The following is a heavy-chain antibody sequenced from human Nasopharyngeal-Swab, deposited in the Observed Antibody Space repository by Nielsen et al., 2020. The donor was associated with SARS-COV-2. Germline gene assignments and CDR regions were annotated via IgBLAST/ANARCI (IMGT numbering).Heavy chain of an antibody. D-gene: IGHD6-19*01. Sequence: SETLSLTCTVSGASISSSNYYWGWIRQPPGKGLEWIRTIYYSGNTYFNPSLKSRVTMSVDTSKHQFSLNLSSVTAADTALYYCARHSSGWSFDYWDHGTLVTVSS. CDR3: ARHSSGWSFDY. J-gene: IGHJ4*01. CDR2: IYYSGNT. V-gene: IGHV4-39*01. CDR1: GASISSSNYY.